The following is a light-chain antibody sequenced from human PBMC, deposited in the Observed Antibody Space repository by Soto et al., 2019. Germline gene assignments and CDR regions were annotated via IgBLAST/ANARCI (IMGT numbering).Light chain of an antibody. CDR3: QQAYSFPLT. V-gene: IGKV1-12*01. CDR2: AAS. CDR1: QDIRSW. Sequence: DIQMTQSPSSVSASVGDRVTITCRASQDIRSWLGWYQQKPGKAPKVLIYAASSLQSGVPSRFSGSGSGTDFTLTISSLQLADFATYYCQQAYSFPLTIGGGTRVEIK. J-gene: IGKJ4*01.